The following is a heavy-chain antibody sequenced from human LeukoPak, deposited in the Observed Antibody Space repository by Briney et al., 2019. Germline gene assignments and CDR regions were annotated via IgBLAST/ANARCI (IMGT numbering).Heavy chain of an antibody. CDR3: ARERITGTTNADNYYYYYYMDV. CDR2: ISAYNGNT. J-gene: IGHJ6*03. Sequence: ASVKVSCKASGYTFISYGISWVRQAPGQGLEWMGWISAYNGNTNYAQKLQGRVTMTTDTSTSTAYMELRSLRSDDTAVYYCARERITGTTNADNYYYYYYMDVWGKGTTVTVSS. V-gene: IGHV1-18*01. CDR1: GYTFISYG. D-gene: IGHD1-7*01.